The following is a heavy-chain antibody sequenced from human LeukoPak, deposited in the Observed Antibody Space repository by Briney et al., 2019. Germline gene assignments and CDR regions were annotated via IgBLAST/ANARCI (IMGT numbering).Heavy chain of an antibody. J-gene: IGHJ5*02. V-gene: IGHV4-39*01. CDR3: ARQGPVVATNWFDP. CDR2: IYYSGST. D-gene: IGHD3-22*01. CDR1: GGSISSYY. Sequence: SETLSLTCTVSGGSISSYYWGWIRQPPGKGLEWIGSIYYSGSTYYNPSLKSRVTISVDTSKNQFSLKLSSVTAADTAVYYCARQGPVVATNWFDPWGQGTLVTVSS.